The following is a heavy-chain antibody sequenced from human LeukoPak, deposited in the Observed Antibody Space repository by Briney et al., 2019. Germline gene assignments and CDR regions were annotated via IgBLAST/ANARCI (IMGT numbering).Heavy chain of an antibody. Sequence: ASVKVSCKASGYTFTSYDINWVRQATGQGLEWMGWMNPNSGNTGYAQKFQGRVTITRNTSIGTAYMELSSLRSEDTAVYYCARETSTGTTGWMTYYMDVWGKGTTVTVSS. J-gene: IGHJ6*03. CDR1: GYTFTSYD. CDR3: ARETSTGTTGWMTYYMDV. CDR2: MNPNSGNT. V-gene: IGHV1-8*03. D-gene: IGHD1-7*01.